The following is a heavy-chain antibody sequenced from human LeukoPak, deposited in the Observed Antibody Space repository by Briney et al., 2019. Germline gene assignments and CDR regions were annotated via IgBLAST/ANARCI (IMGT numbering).Heavy chain of an antibody. V-gene: IGHV3-23*01. CDR3: AKVGLWEYNWNDAANEYYFDY. Sequence: GASLRLSCTASGFIFNNYWLSWVRQAPGKGLEWVSAISGSGGSTYYADSVKGRFTISRDNSKNTLYLQMNSLRAEDTAVYYCAKVGLWEYNWNDAANEYYFDYWGQGTLVTVSS. D-gene: IGHD1-20*01. CDR2: ISGSGGST. CDR1: GFIFNNYW. J-gene: IGHJ4*02.